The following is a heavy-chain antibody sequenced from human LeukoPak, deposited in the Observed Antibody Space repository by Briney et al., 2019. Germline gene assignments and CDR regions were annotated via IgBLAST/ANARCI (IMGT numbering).Heavy chain of an antibody. CDR2: ISRSSTYI. CDR3: ARRGCVRANCFYH. CDR1: GFTFSNYT. Sequence: GGSLRLSCAASGFTFSNYTMNWVRQAPGKGLEWVSSISRSSTYIYYADSVKGRFTISRDDAKNSLYLQMNSLRAEDTAVYFCARRGCVRANCFYHWGQGTLVTVSS. D-gene: IGHD4/OR15-4a*01. V-gene: IGHV3-21*01. J-gene: IGHJ4*02.